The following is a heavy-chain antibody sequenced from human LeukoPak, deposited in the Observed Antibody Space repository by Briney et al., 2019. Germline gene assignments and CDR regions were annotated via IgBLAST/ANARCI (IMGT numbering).Heavy chain of an antibody. CDR1: GFTFSSYA. J-gene: IGHJ4*02. Sequence: PGGSLRLSCAASGFTFSSYAMSWVRQAPGKGLEWVAGISDSGGSTNYADSVKDRFTISRDNPKNTLYLQMNSLRAEDTAVYFCAKRGVVIRVILVGFHKEAYYFDSWGQGALVTVSS. CDR2: ISDSGGST. V-gene: IGHV3-23*01. D-gene: IGHD3-22*01. CDR3: AKRGVVIRVILVGFHKEAYYFDS.